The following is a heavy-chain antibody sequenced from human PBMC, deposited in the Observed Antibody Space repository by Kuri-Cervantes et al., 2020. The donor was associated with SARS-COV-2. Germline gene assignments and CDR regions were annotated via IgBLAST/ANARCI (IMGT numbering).Heavy chain of an antibody. V-gene: IGHV3-7*01. CDR3: AREGSDYDFWSGYYFEFDY. D-gene: IGHD3-3*01. Sequence: GGSLRLYCAASGFSFSSYWRSWVRQAPGKGLEWVANIKQDGSEKYYVDSVKGRFTIPSDNAKNSLYLQMNSLRAEDTAVYYCAREGSDYDFWSGYYFEFDYWGQGTLVTVSS. J-gene: IGHJ4*02. CDR1: GFSFSSYW. CDR2: IKQDGSEK.